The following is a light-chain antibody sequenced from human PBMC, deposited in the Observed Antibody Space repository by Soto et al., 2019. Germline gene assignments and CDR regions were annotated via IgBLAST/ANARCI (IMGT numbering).Light chain of an antibody. V-gene: IGKV3-15*01. Sequence: EIVMTQSPATLSVSPGERATLSCRASQSVSSDLAWYQQKPGQAPRLLIYGASTRATAIPARFSGSGSGTEFTLTISSLQSEDLAVYYCQQYNYWWTFGQGTKVEIK. CDR2: GAS. J-gene: IGKJ1*01. CDR3: QQYNYWWT. CDR1: QSVSSD.